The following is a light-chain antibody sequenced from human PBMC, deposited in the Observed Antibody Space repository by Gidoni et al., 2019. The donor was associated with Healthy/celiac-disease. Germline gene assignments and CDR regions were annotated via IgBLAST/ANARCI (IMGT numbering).Light chain of an antibody. J-gene: IGLJ2*01. Sequence: QSALTQPPSASGSPGQSVTISCTGTSSDVGGYNYVSWYQQHTGKAPKLMLYEVSQRPSGVPDRFSGSKSGNTASLTVSGLQAEDEADYYCSSYAGSNNYVVFGGGTKLTVL. V-gene: IGLV2-8*01. CDR3: SSYAGSNNYVV. CDR1: SSDVGGYNY. CDR2: EVS.